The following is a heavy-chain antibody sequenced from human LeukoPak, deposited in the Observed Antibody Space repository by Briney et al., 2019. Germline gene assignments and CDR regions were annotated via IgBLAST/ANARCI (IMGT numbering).Heavy chain of an antibody. CDR2: IKQDGSEK. CDR1: GLTFSSYW. D-gene: IGHD5-12*01. V-gene: IGHV3-7*01. J-gene: IGHJ4*02. Sequence: GGSLRLSCAASGLTFSSYWMSWVRQAPGKGLEWVANIKQDGSEKYYVDSVKGRFTISRDNAKNSLYLQMNSLRAEDTAVYYCARVDIVATIQRSYFDYWGQGTLVTVSS. CDR3: ARVDIVATIQRSYFDY.